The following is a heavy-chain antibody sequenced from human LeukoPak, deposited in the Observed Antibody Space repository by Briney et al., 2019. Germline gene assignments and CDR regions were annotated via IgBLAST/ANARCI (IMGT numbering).Heavy chain of an antibody. CDR2: ISSRSSSI. V-gene: IGHV3-21*03. CDR3: ARRIDFWGGNYKAKWFAP. CDR1: GFSFSNFG. J-gene: IGHJ5*02. D-gene: IGHD3-3*01. Sequence: PGGSLRLSCAASGFSFSNFGMNWVRHAPGKGLEWVSSISSRSSSILYADSVKGRFTISRDNAQNSLYIQMSTLRAEDTPLYYSARRIDFWGGNYKAKWFAPWGEATLVTAS.